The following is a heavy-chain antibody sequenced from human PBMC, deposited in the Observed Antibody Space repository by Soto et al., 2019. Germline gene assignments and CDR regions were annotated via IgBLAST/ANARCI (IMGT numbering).Heavy chain of an antibody. V-gene: IGHV5-51*01. Sequence: GESLKISCQTSGYTFSNFWIAWVRQLPGKGLEYMGIIYPGDSETRYSPSFHGKVTISADRSIGTAYLQWSSLEASDSAFYFCARSPRSSPYFDYWGQGALVTVSS. CDR2: IYPGDSET. CDR1: GYTFSNFW. D-gene: IGHD6-13*01. CDR3: ARSPRSSPYFDY. J-gene: IGHJ4*02.